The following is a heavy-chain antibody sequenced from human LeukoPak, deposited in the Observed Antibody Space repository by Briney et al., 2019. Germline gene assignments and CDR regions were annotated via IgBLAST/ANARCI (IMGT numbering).Heavy chain of an antibody. V-gene: IGHV1-2*06. J-gene: IGHJ4*01. CDR3: ARKPSSSWPFGL. Sequence: ASVKVSCKASGYTFTGYYMHWVRQAPGQGLEWMGRINPNSGGTNYAQKFQGRVTMTRDTSISTAYMELSRLRSDDTAVYYCARKPSSSWPFGLRGQGTLVTVSS. CDR2: INPNSGGT. D-gene: IGHD6-13*01. CDR1: GYTFTGYY.